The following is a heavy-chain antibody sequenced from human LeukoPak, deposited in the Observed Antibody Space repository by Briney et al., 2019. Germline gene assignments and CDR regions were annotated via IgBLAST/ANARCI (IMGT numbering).Heavy chain of an antibody. V-gene: IGHV1-18*01. Sequence: GASVKVSCKASGYTFTSYGISWVRQAPGQGLEWMGWISAYNGNTNYAQKLQGRVTMTTDTSTSTAYMELRSLRSDDTAVYYCARGRYYDIFLQYYYYYGMDVWGQGTTVTVSS. J-gene: IGHJ6*02. CDR1: GYTFTSYG. D-gene: IGHD3-9*01. CDR2: ISAYNGNT. CDR3: ARGRYYDIFLQYYYYYGMDV.